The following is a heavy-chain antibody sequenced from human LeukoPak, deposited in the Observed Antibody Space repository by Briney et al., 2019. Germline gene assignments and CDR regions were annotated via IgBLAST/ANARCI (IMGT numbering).Heavy chain of an antibody. CDR2: IYYSGST. Sequence: SETLSLTCTVSGGSISSSSYYWGWIRQPPGKGLEWIGSIYYSGSTYYNPSLKSRVTISVDTSKNQFSLKLSSVTAADTAVYYCARHRYYGSGNTWFDPWGQGTLVTVSS. J-gene: IGHJ5*02. CDR1: GGSISSSSYY. CDR3: ARHRYYGSGNTWFDP. D-gene: IGHD3-10*01. V-gene: IGHV4-39*01.